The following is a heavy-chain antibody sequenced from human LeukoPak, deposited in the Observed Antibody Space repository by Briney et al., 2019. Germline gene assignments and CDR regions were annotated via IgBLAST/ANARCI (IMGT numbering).Heavy chain of an antibody. D-gene: IGHD6-13*01. V-gene: IGHV3-7*01. CDR1: EFTFSSYW. J-gene: IGHJ4*02. CDR3: ARVAEAAAFDS. Sequence: GGSLRLSCAASEFTFSSYWMSWVRQAPGKGLEWVANIKQDGSEKYYVDSVKGRFTISRDNAKNSLYLQMNSLRAEDTAVYYCARVAEAAAFDSWGQGTLVTVSS. CDR2: IKQDGSEK.